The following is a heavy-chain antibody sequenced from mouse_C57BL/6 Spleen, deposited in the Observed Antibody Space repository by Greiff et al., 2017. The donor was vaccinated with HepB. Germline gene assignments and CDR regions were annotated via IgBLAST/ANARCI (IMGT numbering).Heavy chain of an antibody. J-gene: IGHJ3*01. CDR1: GFTFSSYG. CDR2: ISSGGSYT. V-gene: IGHV5-6*01. Sequence: EVKLMESGGDLVKPGGSLKLSCAASGFTFSSYGMSWVRQTPDKRLEWVATISSGGSYTYYPDSVKGRFTISRDNAKNTLYLQMSSLKSEDTAMYYCASLYYYGSSPNWAFAYWGQGTLVTVSA. D-gene: IGHD1-1*01. CDR3: ASLYYYGSSPNWAFAY.